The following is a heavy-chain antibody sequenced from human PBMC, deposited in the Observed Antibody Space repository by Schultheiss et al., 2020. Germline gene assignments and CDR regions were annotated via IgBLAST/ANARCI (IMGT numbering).Heavy chain of an antibody. Sequence: GGSLRLSCAASGFTFSSYSMNWVRQAPGKGLEWVSSISSSSSTIYYADSVKGRFTISRDNSKNTLYLQMNSLRAEDTAVYYCATLVATPDYWGQGTLVTVSS. J-gene: IGHJ4*02. D-gene: IGHD5-12*01. V-gene: IGHV3-48*01. CDR2: ISSSSSTI. CDR3: ATLVATPDY. CDR1: GFTFSSYS.